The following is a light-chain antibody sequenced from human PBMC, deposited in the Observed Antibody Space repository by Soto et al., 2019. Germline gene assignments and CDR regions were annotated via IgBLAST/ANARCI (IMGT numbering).Light chain of an antibody. CDR1: SSDVGGYHY. V-gene: IGLV2-11*01. CDR2: DVS. Sequence: QSALTQPRSVSGSPGQSVTISCTGTSSDVGGYHYVSWYQQHPGKAPKLMIYDVSKRPSGVPDRFSGSKSGNTASLTISALQAEDEADYYCCSYAGSYKGYVFGTGTKLTVL. CDR3: CSYAGSYKGYV. J-gene: IGLJ1*01.